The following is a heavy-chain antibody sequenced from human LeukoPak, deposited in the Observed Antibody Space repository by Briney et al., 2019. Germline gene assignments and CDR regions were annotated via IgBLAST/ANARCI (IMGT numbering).Heavy chain of an antibody. CDR1: GYTFTSYY. CDR3: ARASDSSGYYAPQHYFDY. D-gene: IGHD3-22*01. V-gene: IGHV1-46*03. J-gene: IGHJ4*02. CDR2: INPSGGST. Sequence: ASVKVSCKASGYTFTSYYMHWVRQAPGQGLEWMGIINPSGGSTSYAQKFQGRVTMTRDTSTSTVYMELGSLRSEDTAVYYCARASDSSGYYAPQHYFDYWGQGTLVTVSS.